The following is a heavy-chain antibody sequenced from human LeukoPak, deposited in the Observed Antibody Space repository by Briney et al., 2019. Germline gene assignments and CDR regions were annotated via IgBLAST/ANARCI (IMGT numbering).Heavy chain of an antibody. D-gene: IGHD3-3*01. Sequence: QPGGSLRLSCAASGFTFSTYEMNWVRQAPGKGLEWVSYISRRGTTIFYADSVKGRFAISRDNAKNSLFLQMNSLRAEDSAIYYCARDPRLEISGMVIDMLDYWGQGTLVTVSS. CDR2: ISRRGTTI. V-gene: IGHV3-48*03. J-gene: IGHJ4*02. CDR3: ARDPRLEISGMVIDMLDY. CDR1: GFTFSTYE.